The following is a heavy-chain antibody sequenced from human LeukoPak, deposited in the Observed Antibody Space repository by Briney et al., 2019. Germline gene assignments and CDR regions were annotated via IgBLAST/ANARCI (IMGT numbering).Heavy chain of an antibody. CDR2: ISYDGSNK. D-gene: IGHD1-26*01. CDR3: ARDHLPPRGSYNHWFDP. V-gene: IGHV3-30*03. CDR1: GFTFSSYG. J-gene: IGHJ5*02. Sequence: GGSLRLSCAASGFTFSSYGMHWVRQAPGKGLEWVAVISYDGSNKYYADSVKGRFTISRDNSKNTLYLQMNSLRSEDTAVYYCARDHLPPRGSYNHWFDPWGQGTLVTVSS.